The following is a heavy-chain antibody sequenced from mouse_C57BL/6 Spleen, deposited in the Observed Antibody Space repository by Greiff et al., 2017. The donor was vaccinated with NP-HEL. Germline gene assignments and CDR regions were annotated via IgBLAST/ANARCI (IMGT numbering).Heavy chain of an antibody. CDR2: IDPEDGDT. V-gene: IGHV14-1*01. Sequence: VHVKQSGAELVRPGASVKLSCTASGFNIKDYYMHWVKQRPEQGLEWIGRIDPEDGDTEYAPKFQGKATMTADTSSNTAYLQLSSLTSEDTAVYYCTTQDYYGSSYDWGQGTTLTVSS. D-gene: IGHD1-1*01. CDR3: TTQDYYGSSYD. CDR1: GFNIKDYY. J-gene: IGHJ2*01.